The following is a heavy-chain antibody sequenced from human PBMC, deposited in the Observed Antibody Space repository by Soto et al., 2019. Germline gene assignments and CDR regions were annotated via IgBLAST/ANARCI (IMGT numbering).Heavy chain of an antibody. Sequence: ASVKVSCKASGYTFTDYYIDWVRQAPGQGLEWMGRVNPRSGGTNYAQRFQGRVTMTRDTSITTAYMDLSRLTSDDTATYYCAKTYDGSGQPSHWFDPWGQGTPVTVSS. CDR1: GYTFTDYY. CDR3: AKTYDGSGQPSHWFDP. D-gene: IGHD3-22*01. V-gene: IGHV1-2*06. J-gene: IGHJ5*02. CDR2: VNPRSGGT.